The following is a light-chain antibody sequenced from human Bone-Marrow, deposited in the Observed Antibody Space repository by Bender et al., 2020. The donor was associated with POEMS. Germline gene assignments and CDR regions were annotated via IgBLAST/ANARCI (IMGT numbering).Light chain of an antibody. CDR2: GNS. J-gene: IGLJ7*01. Sequence: QSALTQPASVSGSPGQSITISCTGTSSDVGGYIYVSWYQQHPGKAPKLLIYGNSSRPSGVPDRFSGSKSGNTASLTVSGLQTDDEAQYYCLSYTTSSTVVFGAGTDLTVL. CDR3: LSYTTSSTVV. CDR1: SSDVGGYIY. V-gene: IGLV2-14*01.